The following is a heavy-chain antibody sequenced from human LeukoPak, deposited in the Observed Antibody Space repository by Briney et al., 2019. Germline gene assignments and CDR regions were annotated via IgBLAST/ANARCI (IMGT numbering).Heavy chain of an antibody. J-gene: IGHJ4*02. CDR3: AKDRPKRWLQPYYFDY. D-gene: IGHD5-24*01. V-gene: IGHV3-30*02. CDR1: GFTFSSYG. Sequence: GGSLRLSCTASGFTFSSYGMHWVRQAPGKGLEWVAFIRYDGSNKYYADSVKGRFTISRDNSKNTLYLQMNSLRAEDTAVYYCAKDRPKRWLQPYYFDYWGQGTLVTVSS. CDR2: IRYDGSNK.